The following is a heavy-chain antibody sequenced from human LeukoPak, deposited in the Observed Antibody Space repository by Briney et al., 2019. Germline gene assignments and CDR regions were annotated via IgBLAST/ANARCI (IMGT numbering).Heavy chain of an antibody. CDR1: GFTFSSYD. CDR2: ISYGGSNK. V-gene: IGHV3-30*03. Sequence: PGGSLRLSCAASGFTFSSYDIHWVRQAPGKGLEWVAVISYGGSNKYYADSVKGRFTISRDNSKNMLYLQMNSLRAEDTAVYYCAREGVHSNYFDYWGQGTLVTVSS. D-gene: IGHD4-4*01. J-gene: IGHJ4*02. CDR3: AREGVHSNYFDY.